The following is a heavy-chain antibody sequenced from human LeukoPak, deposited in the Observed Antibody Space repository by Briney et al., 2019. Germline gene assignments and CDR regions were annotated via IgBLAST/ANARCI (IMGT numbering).Heavy chain of an antibody. Sequence: ETLSLNCTVSGGPISSYYRSWIRQPPGKGLEWNGYIFYRGSTNYNPSLKSRVTISIDTSKNQFSLKLSSVTAADTAVYYCARRGADDYGDYGFDYWGQGTLVTVSS. D-gene: IGHD4-17*01. CDR1: GGPISSYY. J-gene: IGHJ4*02. CDR2: IFYRGST. V-gene: IGHV4-59*08. CDR3: ARRGADDYGDYGFDY.